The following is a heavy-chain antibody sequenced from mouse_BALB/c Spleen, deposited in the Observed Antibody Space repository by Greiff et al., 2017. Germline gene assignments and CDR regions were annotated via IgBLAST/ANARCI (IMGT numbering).Heavy chain of an antibody. J-gene: IGHJ4*01. CDR3: ARSGGNYGDYYAMDY. CDR1: GYTFTSYW. CDR2: IYPGDGDT. Sequence: QVQLKQSGAELVRPGVSVKISCKASGYTFTSYWMQWVKQRPGQGLEWIGAIYPGDGDTRYTQKFKGKATLTADKSSSTAYMQLSSLASEDSAVYYCARSGGNYGDYYAMDYWGQGTSVTVSS. D-gene: IGHD2-1*01. V-gene: IGHV1-87*01.